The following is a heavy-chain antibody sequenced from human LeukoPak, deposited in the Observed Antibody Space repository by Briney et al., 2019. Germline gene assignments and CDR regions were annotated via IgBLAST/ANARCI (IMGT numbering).Heavy chain of an antibody. V-gene: IGHV4-59*08. D-gene: IGHD6-13*01. J-gene: IGHJ6*02. Sequence: SETLSLTCTVSGGSISSYYWSWIRQPPGKGLEWIGYIYYSGSTNYNPSLKSRVTISVDTSKNQFSLKLSSVTAADTAVYYCARLAGAVGTNPQDYYYYGMDVWGQGTTVTVSS. CDR2: IYYSGST. CDR1: GGSISSYY. CDR3: ARLAGAVGTNPQDYYYYGMDV.